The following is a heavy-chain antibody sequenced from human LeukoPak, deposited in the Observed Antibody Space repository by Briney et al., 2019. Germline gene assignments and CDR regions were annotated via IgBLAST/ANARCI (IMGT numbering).Heavy chain of an antibody. Sequence: SETLSLTCTVSGGSVSSSSYYWGWIRQPPGKGLEWIGSIYHTGTTYYNPSLKSRVTISVDTSKNQFSLKLSAVTAADTAVYYCTRANGYGLIDYWGQGTLVTVSS. D-gene: IGHD3-10*01. J-gene: IGHJ4*02. CDR3: TRANGYGLIDY. V-gene: IGHV4-39*07. CDR1: GGSVSSSSYY. CDR2: IYHTGTT.